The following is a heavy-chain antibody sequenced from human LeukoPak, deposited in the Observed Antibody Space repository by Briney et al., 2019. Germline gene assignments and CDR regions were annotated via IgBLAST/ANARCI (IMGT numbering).Heavy chain of an antibody. CDR3: GRGNYYGVDI. V-gene: IGHV3-74*01. J-gene: IGHJ6*02. Sequence: GGSLRLSCAASGFTFSNYWMHWVRHAPGKGLVWVSHTNSDGSTTSHADSVKGRFTISSDNAKNTLFLQLNSLRVEDTAVYYCGRGNYYGVDIWGQGTTVTVSS. CDR2: TNSDGSTT. CDR1: GFTFSNYW.